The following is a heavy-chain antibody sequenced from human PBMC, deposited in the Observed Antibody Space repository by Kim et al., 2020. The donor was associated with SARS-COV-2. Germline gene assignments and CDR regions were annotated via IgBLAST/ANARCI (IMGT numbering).Heavy chain of an antibody. CDR3: ARHLGHQWLVPGGAFVI. Sequence: GESLKISCKGSGYSFTSYWIGWVRQMPGKGLEWMGIIYPGDSDTRYSPSFQGQVTISADKSISTAYLQWSSLKASDTAMYYCARHLGHQWLVPGGAFVIWGQGTMVTVSS. V-gene: IGHV5-51*01. CDR2: IYPGDSDT. CDR1: GYSFTSYW. D-gene: IGHD6-19*01. J-gene: IGHJ3*02.